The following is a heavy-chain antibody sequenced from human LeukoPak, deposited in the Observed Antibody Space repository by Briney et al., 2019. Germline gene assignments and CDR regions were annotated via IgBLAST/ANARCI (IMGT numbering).Heavy chain of an antibody. Sequence: GGSLRLSCAASGLTVSSNYMSWVRQAPGKGLEWVSYISSSTSTIYYADSVKGRFTISRDNAKNSLYLQMNSLRDEDKAVYYCARAGGDGYNPMWDYWGQGTLVTVSS. D-gene: IGHD5-24*01. CDR3: ARAGGDGYNPMWDY. CDR1: GLTVSSNY. V-gene: IGHV3-48*02. J-gene: IGHJ4*02. CDR2: ISSSTSTI.